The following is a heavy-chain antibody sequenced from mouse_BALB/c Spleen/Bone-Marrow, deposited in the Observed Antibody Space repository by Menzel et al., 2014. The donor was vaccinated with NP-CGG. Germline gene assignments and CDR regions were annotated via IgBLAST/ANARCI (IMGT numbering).Heavy chain of an antibody. CDR2: ISNGGNYT. D-gene: IGHD2-5*01. J-gene: IGHJ2*01. CDR3: SGNSNYSFDF. Sequence: EVKLMESGGALVKPGGSLKLSCAASGFTFSDYAMSWVRQSPEKRLEWVAEISNGGNYTYYPDTVTGRFTISRDNAKNTLYLEMSSLRSEDTAMYYCSGNSNYSFDFWGQGTTLTVSS. CDR1: GFTFSDYA. V-gene: IGHV5-9-4*01.